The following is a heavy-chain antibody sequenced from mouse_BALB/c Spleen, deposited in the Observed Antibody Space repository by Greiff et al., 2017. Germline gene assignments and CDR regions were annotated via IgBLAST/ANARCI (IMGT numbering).Heavy chain of an antibody. J-gene: IGHJ3*01. CDR2: IYPGDGDT. Sequence: VQLQQSGAELAKPGASVKLSCKASGYTFTSYWMQWVKQRPGQGLEWIGAIYPGDGDTRYTQKFKGKATLTADKSSSTAYMQLSSLASEDSAVYYCARSGYYGSTPWFAYWGQGTLVTVSA. V-gene: IGHV1-87*01. CDR3: ARSGYYGSTPWFAY. D-gene: IGHD1-1*01. CDR1: GYTFTSYW.